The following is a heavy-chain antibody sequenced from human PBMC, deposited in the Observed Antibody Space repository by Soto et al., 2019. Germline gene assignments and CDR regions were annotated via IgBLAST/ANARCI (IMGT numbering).Heavy chain of an antibody. J-gene: IGHJ4*02. CDR2: IYRTGST. CDR3: ASRDPGASVDY. Sequence: SETLSLTCAASGGSFTSNNWWTWVRQPPGQGLEWIGEIYRTGSTNYNPSLKSRVTISLDKSENQFSLKVTSLTAADTAAYYCASRDPGASVDYWGQGTLVTVSS. CDR1: GGSFTSNNW. D-gene: IGHD1-26*01. V-gene: IGHV4-4*02.